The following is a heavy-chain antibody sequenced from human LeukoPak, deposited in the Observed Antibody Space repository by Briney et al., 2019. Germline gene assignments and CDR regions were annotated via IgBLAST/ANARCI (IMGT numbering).Heavy chain of an antibody. J-gene: IGHJ4*02. Sequence: PSETLSLTCTVSGGSISSSSYYWGWIRQPPGKGLEWIGSIYYSGSTYYNPSLKSRVTISVDTSKNQFSLKLSSVTAADTAVYYCARRQGVILGYFDYLGQGTLVTVSS. V-gene: IGHV4-39*01. CDR3: ARRQGVILGYFDY. D-gene: IGHD3-10*01. CDR1: GGSISSSSYY. CDR2: IYYSGST.